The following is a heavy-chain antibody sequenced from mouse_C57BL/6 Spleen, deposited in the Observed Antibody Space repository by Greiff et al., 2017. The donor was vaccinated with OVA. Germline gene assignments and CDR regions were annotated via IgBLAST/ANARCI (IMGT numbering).Heavy chain of an antibody. CDR2: IHPNSGST. V-gene: IGHV1-64*01. J-gene: IGHJ2*01. CDR3: ARSEMPGYEGHSTGYFDY. CDR1: GYTFTSYW. D-gene: IGHD3-1*01. Sequence: QVQLQQPGAELVKPGASVKLSCKASGYTFTSYWMHWVKQRPGQGLEWIGMIHPNSGSTNYNEKFKSKATLTVDKSSSTAYMQLSSLTSEDSAVYYCARSEMPGYEGHSTGYFDYWGQGTTLTVSS.